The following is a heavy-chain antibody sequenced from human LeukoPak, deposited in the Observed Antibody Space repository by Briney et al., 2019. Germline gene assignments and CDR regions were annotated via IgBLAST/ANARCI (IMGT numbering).Heavy chain of an antibody. Sequence: GGSLRLSCAASEFTFSDYAMHWVRQAPGQGLEWVAVISYDGSNEYYADSVKGRFTISRDNSKNTLFLHMNSLRTEDTAVYYCAKEGEYYGEGSYSRWGDYWGQGTLVTVSS. CDR2: ISYDGSNE. D-gene: IGHD3-10*01. J-gene: IGHJ4*02. CDR3: AKEGEYYGEGSYSRWGDY. CDR1: EFTFSDYA. V-gene: IGHV3-30*18.